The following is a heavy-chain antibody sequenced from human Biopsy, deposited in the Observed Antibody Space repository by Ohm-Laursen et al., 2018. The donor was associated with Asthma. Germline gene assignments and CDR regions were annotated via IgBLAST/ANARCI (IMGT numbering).Heavy chain of an antibody. Sequence: SLRLSCAASGFNFRSYGMHWVRQAPGRGLEWVAVLWYDGSNKYYGDFVKGRFTISRDNSQNTLYLEMNSLRVEDTAVYYCAREGVAGTHIEDWGQGTLVTVSS. CDR1: GFNFRSYG. CDR3: AREGVAGTHIED. CDR2: LWYDGSNK. J-gene: IGHJ4*02. D-gene: IGHD6-19*01. V-gene: IGHV3-33*01.